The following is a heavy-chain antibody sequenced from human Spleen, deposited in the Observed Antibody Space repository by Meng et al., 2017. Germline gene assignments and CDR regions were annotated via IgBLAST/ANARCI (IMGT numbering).Heavy chain of an antibody. V-gene: IGHV4-34*01. D-gene: IGHD4-11*01. Sequence: QGQQQQWGAGLLKPSETLSRTCVVSGGSFSDYYWSWIRQPPGKGLEWIGEINHSGSTNYNPSLESRATISVDTSQNNLSLKLSSVTAADSAVYYCARGPTTMAHDFDYWGQGTLVTVSS. CDR3: ARGPTTMAHDFDY. J-gene: IGHJ4*02. CDR2: INHSGST. CDR1: GGSFSDYY.